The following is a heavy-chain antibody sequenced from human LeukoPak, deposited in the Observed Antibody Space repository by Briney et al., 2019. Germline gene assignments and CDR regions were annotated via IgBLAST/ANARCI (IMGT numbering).Heavy chain of an antibody. Sequence: PGGTLRLSCAASGFTFSSYWMCWGPQSPGKRLVLVYSINSDGSRTSYADSVKGRFTISRDNAKNTLYLQMNSLRAEDTAVYYCAREPGYSHGFVYWGQGTLVTVSS. V-gene: IGHV3-74*01. CDR3: AREPGYSHGFVY. CDR2: INSDGSRT. D-gene: IGHD6-13*01. CDR1: GFTFSSYW. J-gene: IGHJ4*02.